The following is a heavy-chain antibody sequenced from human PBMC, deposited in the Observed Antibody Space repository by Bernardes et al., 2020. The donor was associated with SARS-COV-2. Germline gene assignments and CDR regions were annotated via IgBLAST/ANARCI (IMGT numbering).Heavy chain of an antibody. CDR3: AKFGDGDYDSIDY. J-gene: IGHJ4*02. Sequence: GGSLRLSCAASGFTFDDYAMHWVRQAPGKGLEWVSGISWNSGSIGYADSVKGRFTISRDNAKNSLYLQMNSLRAEDTALYYCAKFGDGDYDSIDYWGQGTLVTVSS. CDR1: GFTFDDYA. CDR2: ISWNSGSI. V-gene: IGHV3-9*01. D-gene: IGHD4-17*01.